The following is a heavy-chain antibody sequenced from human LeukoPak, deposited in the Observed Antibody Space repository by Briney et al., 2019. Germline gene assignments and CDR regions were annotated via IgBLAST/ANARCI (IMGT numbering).Heavy chain of an antibody. D-gene: IGHD5-12*01. J-gene: IGHJ3*02. CDR3: ARVRDIVATLEHDDAFDI. Sequence: GGSLRLSCAASGFTVSSNYMSWVRQAPGKGLEWVSVIYSGGSTYYADSVKGRFTISRDNSKNTLYLQMNSLRAEDTAVYYCARVRDIVATLEHDDAFDIWGQGTMVTVSS. V-gene: IGHV3-66*01. CDR1: GFTVSSNY. CDR2: IYSGGST.